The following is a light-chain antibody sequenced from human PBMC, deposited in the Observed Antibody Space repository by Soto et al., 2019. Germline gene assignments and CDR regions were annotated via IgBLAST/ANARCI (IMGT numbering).Light chain of an antibody. V-gene: IGKV1-9*01. J-gene: IGKJ3*01. Sequence: DIQLTQSPSFLSASVGGRVTITCRASQAISSHLAWYQQKPGKAPNLLIYGASTLQSGVPSRFSGSGSGTQFTLTISSLQPEDFATYYCQHCDYLPIFGPGTTVDFK. CDR2: GAS. CDR3: QHCDYLPI. CDR1: QAISSH.